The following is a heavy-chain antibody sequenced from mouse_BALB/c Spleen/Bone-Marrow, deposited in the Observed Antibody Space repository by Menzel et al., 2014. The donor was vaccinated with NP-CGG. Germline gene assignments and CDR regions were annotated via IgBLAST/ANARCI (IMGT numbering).Heavy chain of an antibody. D-gene: IGHD2-4*01. CDR1: GFSLTGYG. CDR2: IWGDGST. J-gene: IGHJ4*01. CDR3: ARDSFLITRALDY. V-gene: IGHV2-6-7*01. Sequence: VHLVESGLGLVAPSQSLSITCTVSGFSLTGYGVSWVRQSPGKGLERLGMIWGDGSTDYNSALKSRLSISKDNSKSQVFLKMNSLQTDDTARYYCARDSFLITRALDYWGQGTSVTVSS.